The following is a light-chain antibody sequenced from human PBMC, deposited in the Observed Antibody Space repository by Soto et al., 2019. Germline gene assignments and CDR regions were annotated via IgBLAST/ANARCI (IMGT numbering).Light chain of an antibody. CDR2: DSS. Sequence: DIQMTQSPSSLSASVGDRVTITCQASQDISNYLNWYQQKPGKAPKLLIYDSSKLETGVPSRFSGSGSGTDFTFTISSLQPEDFATYYCQHYDNLPRFTFGPGTKVDI. V-gene: IGKV1-33*01. CDR1: QDISNY. J-gene: IGKJ3*01. CDR3: QHYDNLPRFT.